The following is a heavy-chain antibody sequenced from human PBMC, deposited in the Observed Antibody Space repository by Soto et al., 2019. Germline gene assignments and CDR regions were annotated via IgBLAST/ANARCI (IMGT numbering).Heavy chain of an antibody. J-gene: IGHJ6*02. CDR2: IFSNDEK. D-gene: IGHD1-26*01. CDR3: ARIHGAYFYYYYGMDV. V-gene: IGHV2-26*01. Sequence: GSGPTLVNPTQTLTLTCTFSGFSLSTSGMCVSWIRQPPGKALEWLAHIFSNDEKSYSTSLKSRLTISKDTSKSQVVLTMTNMDPVDTATYYCARIHGAYFYYYYGMDVWGQGTTVTVSS. CDR1: GFSLSTSGMC.